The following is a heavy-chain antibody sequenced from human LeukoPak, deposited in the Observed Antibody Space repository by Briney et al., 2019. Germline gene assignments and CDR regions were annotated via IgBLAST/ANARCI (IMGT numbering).Heavy chain of an antibody. CDR3: ARQTGSGLFILP. CDR1: GVSISSSNSY. CDR2: IYYGGNT. Sequence: SETLSLTCTVSGVSISSSNSYWGWIRQPPGKGLEWIGSIYYGGNTYYNASLKSQVSISIDTSKNQFSLKLTSVTAADTAVYYCARQTGSGLFILPGGQGTLVTVSS. V-gene: IGHV4-39*01. J-gene: IGHJ4*02. D-gene: IGHD3/OR15-3a*01.